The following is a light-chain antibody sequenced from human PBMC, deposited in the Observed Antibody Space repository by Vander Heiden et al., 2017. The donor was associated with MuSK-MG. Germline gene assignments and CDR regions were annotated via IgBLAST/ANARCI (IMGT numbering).Light chain of an antibody. Sequence: DIQLTQSPSSLSASVGDRVTITCRASQGIRNYLAWYQQKPGKVPKPLIYAASTLQSGSQSRLRGSGSGKDFPFPISSLQPEDFEIYYCQKDNSAPCTFGQGTKVEIK. V-gene: IGKV1-27*01. CDR2: AAS. CDR1: QGIRNY. J-gene: IGKJ1*01. CDR3: QKDNSAPCT.